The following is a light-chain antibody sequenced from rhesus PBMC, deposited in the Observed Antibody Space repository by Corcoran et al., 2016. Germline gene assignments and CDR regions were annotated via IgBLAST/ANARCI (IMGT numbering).Light chain of an antibody. CDR2: KAS. CDR3: QHGYGTPFT. J-gene: IGKJ3*01. Sequence: DIQMTQSPSSLSASEGDRVTITCRASENVKNYLNWYQQNPGKPPKLLIYKASTLQSGVPSRFRGSGSGTDYTFTISSLQPEDVATYYCQHGYGTPFTFGPGTKLDIK. V-gene: IGKV1-74*01. CDR1: ENVKNY.